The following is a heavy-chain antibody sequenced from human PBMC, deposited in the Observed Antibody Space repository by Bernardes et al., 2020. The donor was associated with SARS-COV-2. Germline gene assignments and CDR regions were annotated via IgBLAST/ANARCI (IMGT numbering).Heavy chain of an antibody. CDR2: IYHSGST. CDR1: GGSISSSNW. J-gene: IGHJ4*02. CDR3: AREYRALLWFGEFLYYFDY. D-gene: IGHD3-10*01. V-gene: IGHV4-4*02. Sequence: SETLSLTCAVSGGSISSSNWWSWVRQPPGKGLEWIGEIYHSGSTNYNPSLKSRVTISVDKSKNQFSLKLSSVTAADTAVYYCAREYRALLWFGEFLYYFDYWGQGTLVTVSS.